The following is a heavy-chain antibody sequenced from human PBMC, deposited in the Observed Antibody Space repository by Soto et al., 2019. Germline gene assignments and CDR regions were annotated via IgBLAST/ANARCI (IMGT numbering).Heavy chain of an antibody. D-gene: IGHD3-3*01. CDR2: ISSSGRTI. J-gene: IGHJ5*02. Sequence: QVQLVESGGGLVKPGGSLRLSCAASGFTLSDYYMSWIRQAPGKGLEWISYISSSGRTIYYADSAKGRFTISRDNAKNQLYLKRNSFRPGDTAFYYGGRNSNLFAPGGQGVLVTVSS. CDR1: GFTLSDYY. CDR3: GRNSNLFAP. V-gene: IGHV3-11*01.